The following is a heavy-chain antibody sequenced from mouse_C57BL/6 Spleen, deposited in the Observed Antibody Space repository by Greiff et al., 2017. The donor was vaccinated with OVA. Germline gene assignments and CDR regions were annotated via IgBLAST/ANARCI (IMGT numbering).Heavy chain of an antibody. CDR1: GYTFTSYW. CDR3: ARAGDYEGLAWFAY. V-gene: IGHV1-55*01. D-gene: IGHD2-4*01. Sequence: QVQLQQPGAELVKPGASVKMSCKASGYTFTSYWITWVKQRPGQGLEWIGVINPGSGGTNYNEKFKGKATLTADKSSSTAYMQLSSLTSEDSAVYFCARAGDYEGLAWFAYWGQGTLVTVSA. J-gene: IGHJ3*01. CDR2: INPGSGGT.